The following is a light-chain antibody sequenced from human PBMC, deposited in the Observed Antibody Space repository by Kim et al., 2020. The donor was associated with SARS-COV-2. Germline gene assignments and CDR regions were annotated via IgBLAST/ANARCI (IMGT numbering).Light chain of an antibody. CDR3: QSYGSSYV. J-gene: IGLJ1*01. V-gene: IGLV1-40*01. CDR1: SSNIGAGYD. CDR2: GNS. Sequence: APGQRVTISCTGSSSNIGAGYDVHWYQQLPGTAPKLLIYGNSNRPSGVPDRFSGSKSGTSASLAITGLQSEDEADYYCQSYGSSYVFGTGTKVTVL.